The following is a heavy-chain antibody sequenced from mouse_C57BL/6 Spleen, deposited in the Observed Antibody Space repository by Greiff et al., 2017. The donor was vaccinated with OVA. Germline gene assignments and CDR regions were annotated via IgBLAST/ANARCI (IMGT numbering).Heavy chain of an antibody. V-gene: IGHV1-64*01. D-gene: IGHD1-1*01. CDR3: AREYSSGEYYAMDY. Sequence: QVQLKQPGAELVKPGASVKLSCKASGYTFTSYWMHWVKQRPGQGLEWIGMIHPNSGSTNYNEKFKSKATLTVDKSSSTAYMQLSSLTSEDSAVYYCAREYSSGEYYAMDYWGQGTSVTVSS. J-gene: IGHJ4*01. CDR2: IHPNSGST. CDR1: GYTFTSYW.